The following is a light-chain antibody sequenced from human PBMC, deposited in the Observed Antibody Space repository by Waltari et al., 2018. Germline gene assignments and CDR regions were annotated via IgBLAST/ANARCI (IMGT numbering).Light chain of an antibody. V-gene: IGLV2-11*01. J-gene: IGLJ2*01. CDR3: DSDGGSYTGV. Sequence: QSALTQPRSVSGSPGQSVTISCPGTSRDVGAYNYVSWYQQHPGKAPKLMIYDVSKRPSGVPDRFSGSKSGDTASLTISGLQAEDEGDYYCDSDGGSYTGVFGGGTKLAV. CDR2: DVS. CDR1: SRDVGAYNY.